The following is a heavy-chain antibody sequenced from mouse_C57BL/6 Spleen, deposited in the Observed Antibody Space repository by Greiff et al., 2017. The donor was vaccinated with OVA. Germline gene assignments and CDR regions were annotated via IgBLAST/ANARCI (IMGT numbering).Heavy chain of an antibody. CDR3: ARHEERGIYYGNLYAMDY. Sequence: QVQLQQSGAELVKPGASVKLSCKASGYTFTEYTIHWVKQRSGQGLEWIGWFYPGSGSIKYNEKFKDKATLTADKSSSTVYMELSRLTSEDSAVYFCARHEERGIYYGNLYAMDYWGQGTSVTVSS. J-gene: IGHJ4*01. D-gene: IGHD2-1*01. V-gene: IGHV1-62-2*01. CDR2: FYPGSGSI. CDR1: GYTFTEYT.